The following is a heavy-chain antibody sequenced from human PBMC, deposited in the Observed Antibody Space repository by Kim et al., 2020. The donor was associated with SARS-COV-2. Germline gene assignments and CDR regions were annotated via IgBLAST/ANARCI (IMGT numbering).Heavy chain of an antibody. CDR1: GGSISSSSYY. D-gene: IGHD3-10*01. CDR2: IYYSGST. J-gene: IGHJ4*02. V-gene: IGHV4-39*01. CDR3: ARLSGVDVLLWFGELEGDDY. Sequence: SETLSLTCTVSGGSISSSSYYWGWIRQPPGKGLEWIGSIYYSGSTYYNPSLKSRVTISVDTSKNQFSLKLSSVTAADTAVYYCARLSGVDVLLWFGELEGDDYWGQGTLVTVSS.